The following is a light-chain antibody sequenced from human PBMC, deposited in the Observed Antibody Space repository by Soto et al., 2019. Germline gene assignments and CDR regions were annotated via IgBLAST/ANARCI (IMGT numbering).Light chain of an antibody. J-gene: IGKJ5*01. CDR3: QQRSKWPSIP. V-gene: IGKV3-11*01. Sequence: IVLTQSPGTLSLSPGERATLFCRASQSVSSHLAWYQQRPGQAPRLLLYDASNRATGIPARFSGSGSGTDFTLTISSLEPEDFAVYYCQQRSKWPSIPFGQGTRLEIK. CDR2: DAS. CDR1: QSVSSH.